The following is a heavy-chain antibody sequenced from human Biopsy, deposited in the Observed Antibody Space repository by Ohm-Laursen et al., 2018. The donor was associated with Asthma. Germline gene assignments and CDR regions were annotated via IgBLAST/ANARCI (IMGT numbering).Heavy chain of an antibody. V-gene: IGHV1-69*05. CDR2: IIPIFGPT. J-gene: IGHJ3*02. CDR3: AGTYYDFLTGQVKDAFGI. D-gene: IGHD3-9*01. Sequence: SVKVSCNASGGTFSSNSINWVRQAPGQGLEWMGRIIPIFGPTNYAQKFQGRVSITRDTSASTAYMELRSLRSEDTAAYYCAGTYYDFLTGQVKDAFGIWGQGTMVTVSS. CDR1: GGTFSSNS.